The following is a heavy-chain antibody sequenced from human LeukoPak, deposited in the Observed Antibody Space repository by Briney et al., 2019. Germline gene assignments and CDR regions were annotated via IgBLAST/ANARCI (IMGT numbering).Heavy chain of an antibody. CDR1: GGSFSSYY. J-gene: IGHJ6*03. D-gene: IGHD3-9*01. Sequence: SETLSLTCAVYGGSFSSYYWSWIRQPAGKGLEWIGRIYTSGSTNYNPSLKSRVTISVDTSKNQFSLKLSSVTAADTAVYYCAREHRYYDILTGYFRKDDYYYYYMDVWGKGTTVTISS. CDR2: IYTSGST. V-gene: IGHV4-4*07. CDR3: AREHRYYDILTGYFRKDDYYYYYMDV.